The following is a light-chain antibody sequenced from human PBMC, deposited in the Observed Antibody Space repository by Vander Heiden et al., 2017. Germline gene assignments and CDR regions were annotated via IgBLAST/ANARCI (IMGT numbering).Light chain of an antibody. J-gene: IGKJ1*01. CDR1: QSISSY. V-gene: IGKV1-39*01. CDR2: AAS. CDR3: QHGDSTPPWT. Sequence: DIQMTQSPSSLSASVGDRVTITCRASQSISSYLNWYQQKPGKAPKLLIYAASSLQSGLPSRFSGSGHGTDFTLTSSSRQPEDFATYYCQHGDSTPPWTFGQGTKLELK.